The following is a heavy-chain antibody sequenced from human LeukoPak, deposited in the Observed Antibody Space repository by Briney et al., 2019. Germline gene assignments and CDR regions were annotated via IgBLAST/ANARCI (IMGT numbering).Heavy chain of an antibody. Sequence: PGGSLRLSCAASGFSFSTTWMHWVRQPPGQGLVWVARITSDGTSISYAESVKGRFTISRDNAKNTLYLQMNSLRVDDTAVYYCARRSVAGSLDYWGQGTLVTVSS. J-gene: IGHJ4*02. CDR2: ITSDGTSI. V-gene: IGHV3-74*03. CDR3: ARRSVAGSLDY. CDR1: GFSFSTTW. D-gene: IGHD6-19*01.